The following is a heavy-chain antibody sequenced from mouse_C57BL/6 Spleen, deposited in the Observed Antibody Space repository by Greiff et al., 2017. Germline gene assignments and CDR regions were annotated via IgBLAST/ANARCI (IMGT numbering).Heavy chain of an antibody. CDR2: IYPGDGDT. J-gene: IGHJ3*01. Sequence: QVQLKESGPELVKPGASVKISCKASGYAFSSSWMNWVKQRPGKGLEWIGRIYPGDGDTNYNGKFKGKATLTADKSSSTAYMQLCSLTSEDSAVYFCARDGDYEGRCAYWGQGTLVTVSA. CDR3: ARDGDYEGRCAY. D-gene: IGHD2-13*01. CDR1: GYAFSSSW. V-gene: IGHV1-82*01.